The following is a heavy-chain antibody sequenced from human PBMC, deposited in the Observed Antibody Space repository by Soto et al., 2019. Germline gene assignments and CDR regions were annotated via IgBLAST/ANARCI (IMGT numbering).Heavy chain of an antibody. D-gene: IGHD2-21*02. Sequence: QVQLVQSGAEMKKPGSSVTVSCKASGGTFSTFAISWVRQAPGQGLEWMGGIIPIFGPANYAQKSQGRVTITADESTTTAYMDLSSLRSEDTAMYYCATAGECGGDCYVYRMDVWGQGTTVTVSS. CDR2: IIPIFGPA. J-gene: IGHJ6*02. CDR3: ATAGECGGDCYVYRMDV. V-gene: IGHV1-69*01. CDR1: GGTFSTFA.